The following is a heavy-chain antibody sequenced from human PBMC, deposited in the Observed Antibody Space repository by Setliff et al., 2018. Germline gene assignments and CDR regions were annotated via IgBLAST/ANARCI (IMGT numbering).Heavy chain of an antibody. V-gene: IGHV1-18*01. CDR2: ISAYNANT. J-gene: IGHJ4*02. CDR1: GYTFTSYG. D-gene: IGHD3-3*01. Sequence: ASVKVSCKASGYTFTSYGISWVRQAPGQGLEWMGWISAYNANTNYAQKLQGRVTMTTDTSTSTAYMELSSLRSEDTAVYYCARELPRTIFGVVIDYWGQGTLVTSPQ. CDR3: ARELPRTIFGVVIDY.